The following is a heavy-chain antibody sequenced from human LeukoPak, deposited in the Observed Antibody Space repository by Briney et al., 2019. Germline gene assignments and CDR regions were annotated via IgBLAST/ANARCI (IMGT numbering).Heavy chain of an antibody. CDR2: INPNSGGT. CDR1: GYTFTDYY. CDR3: ARDLVDHGWFDP. D-gene: IGHD1-26*01. J-gene: IGHJ5*02. V-gene: IGHV1-2*02. Sequence: ASVKVSCKASGYTFTDYYIHWVRQAPGQGLEWMGWINPNSGGTIYAQKFQGRVTMTSDTSISTAYMELSRLTSDDTAVYYCARDLVDHGWFDPWGQGTLVTVSS.